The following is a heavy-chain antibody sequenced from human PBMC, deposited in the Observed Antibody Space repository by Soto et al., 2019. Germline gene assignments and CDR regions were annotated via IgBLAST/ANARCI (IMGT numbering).Heavy chain of an antibody. CDR1: GYTFNNYD. J-gene: IGHJ4*02. CDR2: MNPNSGDT. Sequence: ASVKVSCKASGYTFNNYDIHWVRQAPGHGLEWMGWMNPNSGDTGYAQNFRGRVTMTQNTAIGTAYMELSSLRSDDTAVYYCARESEDLTSNFDYWGQGTLGTVSS. V-gene: IGHV1-8*02. CDR3: ARESEDLTSNFDY.